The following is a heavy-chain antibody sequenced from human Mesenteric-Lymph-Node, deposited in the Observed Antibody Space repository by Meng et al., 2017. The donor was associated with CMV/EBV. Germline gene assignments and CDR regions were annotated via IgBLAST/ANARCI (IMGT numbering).Heavy chain of an antibody. V-gene: IGHV3-53*01. Sequence: GGSLRLSCAASGFTVSTNYMSWVRQAPGKGLEWVSIIYAGGSTYYADSVEGRFTISGDNSKSSFYLQMNSLRAEDTAVYYCVWGSTLHGDYWGQGTLVTVSS. J-gene: IGHJ4*02. D-gene: IGHD7-27*01. CDR1: GFTVSTNY. CDR2: IYAGGST. CDR3: VWGSTLHGDY.